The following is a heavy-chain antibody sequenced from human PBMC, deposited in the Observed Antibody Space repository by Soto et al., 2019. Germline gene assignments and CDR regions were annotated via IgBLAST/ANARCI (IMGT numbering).Heavy chain of an antibody. V-gene: IGHV4-61*01. Sequence: SETLSLTCTVSGDSVTSGNYYWSWIRQPPGKGLEWIGYIYYSGNTNYSPSLKSRVTMSLDRSNNQFSLNLSSVTAADTAVYYCAGIPADTSMIYWFDPWGQGILVTVSS. CDR2: IYYSGNT. J-gene: IGHJ5*01. D-gene: IGHD5-18*01. CDR1: GDSVTSGNYY. CDR3: AGIPADTSMIYWFDP.